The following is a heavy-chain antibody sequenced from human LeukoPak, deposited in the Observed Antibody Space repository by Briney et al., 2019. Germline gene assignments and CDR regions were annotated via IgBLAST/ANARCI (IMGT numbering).Heavy chain of an antibody. Sequence: GGSLRLSCAASGFTFSNSPMTWVRQAPGKGLEWVSSISGSGGATFYAGSVKGRFTISRDNSKNTLYLQMNSLRAEDTAVYYCAKEGYCSGGSCYLSMDVWGQGTTVTVSS. J-gene: IGHJ6*02. CDR2: ISGSGGAT. V-gene: IGHV3-23*01. CDR3: AKEGYCSGGSCYLSMDV. CDR1: GFTFSNSP. D-gene: IGHD2-15*01.